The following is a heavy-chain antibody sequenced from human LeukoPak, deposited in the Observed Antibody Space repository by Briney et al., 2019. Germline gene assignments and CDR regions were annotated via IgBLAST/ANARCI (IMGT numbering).Heavy chain of an antibody. CDR2: IYYSGST. Sequence: SETLSLTCTVSGGSISSYYWSWIRQPPGKELEWIGYIYYSGSTNYNPSLKSRVTISVDTSKNQFSLKLSSVTAADTAVYYCARVERFFDYWGQGTLVTVSS. J-gene: IGHJ4*02. V-gene: IGHV4-59*01. CDR3: ARVERFFDY. CDR1: GGSISSYY. D-gene: IGHD3-3*01.